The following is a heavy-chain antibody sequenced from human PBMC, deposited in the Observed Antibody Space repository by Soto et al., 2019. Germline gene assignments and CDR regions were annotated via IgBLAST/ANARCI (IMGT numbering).Heavy chain of an antibody. Sequence: EVQLVASGGGLRQPGGSLNFSCLASGFGFIKNYMAWFRRAPGKGLEWVSLIYSGGSTYYADSVKGRFTISRDNSKNILYLQMNSLRVEDTAVYYCARGPLGWFDPWGQGTLVTVSS. CDR2: IYSGGST. J-gene: IGHJ5*02. D-gene: IGHD3-10*01. CDR3: ARGPLGWFDP. V-gene: IGHV3-53*01. CDR1: GFGFIKNY.